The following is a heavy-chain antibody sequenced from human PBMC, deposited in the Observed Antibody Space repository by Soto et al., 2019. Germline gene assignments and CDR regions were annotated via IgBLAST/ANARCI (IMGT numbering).Heavy chain of an antibody. CDR2: TYFRSKWYN. J-gene: IGHJ5*02. CDR3: AKGDNLGPKTGYAFDP. V-gene: IGHV6-1*01. D-gene: IGHD5-18*01. Sequence: QXLSLTCAISGDXVSSNTASWNWIRQSPSRGLEWLGRTYFRSKWYNDYAVSVKSRIIINPDTSNNHFSLQLNSVTPEETAVYFCAKGDNLGPKTGYAFDPWGQGIMVTASS. CDR1: GDXVSSNTAS.